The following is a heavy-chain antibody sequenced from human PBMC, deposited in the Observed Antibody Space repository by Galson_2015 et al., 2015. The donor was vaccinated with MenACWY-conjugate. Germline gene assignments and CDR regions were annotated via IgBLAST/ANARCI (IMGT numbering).Heavy chain of an antibody. V-gene: IGHV6-1*01. CDR2: KYYTSRWYT. Sequence: CAISGDSVSGPTVAWNWIRQSPSRGLEWLGRKYYTSRWYTNYAMSVTRRIALRPGTSKNQVTLQLNSVTPEDTAVYYCAREVLNIFDSWGQGTLVTVSS. D-gene: IGHD3-9*01. J-gene: IGHJ4*02. CDR3: AREVLNIFDS. CDR1: GDSVSGPTVA.